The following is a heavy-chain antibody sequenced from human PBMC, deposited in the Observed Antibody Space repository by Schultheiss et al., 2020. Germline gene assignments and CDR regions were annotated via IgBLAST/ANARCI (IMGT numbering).Heavy chain of an antibody. J-gene: IGHJ6*03. V-gene: IGHV4-34*01. CDR3: ARCGLVSGPKQDYYYMDV. CDR1: GGSFSGYY. D-gene: IGHD3-9*01. Sequence: SETLSLTCAVYGGSFSGYYWSWIRQPPGKGLEWIGEINHSGSTNYNPSLKSRVTISVDTSKNQFSLKLSSVTAADTAVYYCARCGLVSGPKQDYYYMDVWGKGTTVTVSS. CDR2: INHSGST.